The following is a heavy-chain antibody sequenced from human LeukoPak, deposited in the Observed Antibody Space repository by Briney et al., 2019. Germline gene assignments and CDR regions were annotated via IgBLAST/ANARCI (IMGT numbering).Heavy chain of an antibody. D-gene: IGHD3-22*01. V-gene: IGHV3-30-3*01. Sequence: GGSLRLSCAASGFTFSSYAMHWVRQAPGKGLEWVAVISYDGSNKYYADSVKGRFTISRDNSKNTLYLQMNSLRAEDTAVYYCTKGQYFDSSAPPGDYWGQGTLVTVS. J-gene: IGHJ4*02. CDR2: ISYDGSNK. CDR1: GFTFSSYA. CDR3: TKGQYFDSSAPPGDY.